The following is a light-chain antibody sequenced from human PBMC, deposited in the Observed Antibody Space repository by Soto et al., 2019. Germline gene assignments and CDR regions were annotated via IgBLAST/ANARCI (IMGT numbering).Light chain of an antibody. CDR2: DVN. CDR1: SSDVGGYNY. CDR3: SSYRRGNTQV. V-gene: IGLV2-14*01. Sequence: QSALTQPASVSGSPGQSITISCTGTSSDVGGYNYVSWYQQYPGKAPKLLIYDVNNRPSGVSNRFSGSKSGNTASLTISGLQPEDEADYYCSSYRRGNTQVFGGGTKLPVL. J-gene: IGLJ2*01.